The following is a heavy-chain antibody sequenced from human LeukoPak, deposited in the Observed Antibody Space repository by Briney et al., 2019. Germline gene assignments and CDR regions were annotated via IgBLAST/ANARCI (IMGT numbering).Heavy chain of an antibody. Sequence: PSETLSLTCTVSGGSISSSSYYWGWIRQPPGKGLEWIGSIYYSGSTYYNPSLKSRVTISVDTSKNQFSLKLSSVTAADTAVYYCARDGVGALNFDYWGQGTLVTVSS. CDR3: ARDGVGALNFDY. J-gene: IGHJ4*02. CDR1: GGSISSSSYY. CDR2: IYYSGST. D-gene: IGHD1-26*01. V-gene: IGHV4-39*02.